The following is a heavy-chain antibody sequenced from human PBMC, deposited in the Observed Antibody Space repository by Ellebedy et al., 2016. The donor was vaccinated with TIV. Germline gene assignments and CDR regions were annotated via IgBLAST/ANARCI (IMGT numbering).Heavy chain of an antibody. Sequence: GGSLRLXCAASGFSVSSNYMSWVRQPPGKGLEGVSIIYSGSRTSYADSVKGRFTISRDNSKNMLSLQMNSLRAEDTAVYYCAKGGPTRDFLLDYWGQGTLVTVSS. V-gene: IGHV3-53*05. CDR1: GFSVSSNY. J-gene: IGHJ4*02. D-gene: IGHD3-3*01. CDR3: AKGGPTRDFLLDY. CDR2: IYSGSRT.